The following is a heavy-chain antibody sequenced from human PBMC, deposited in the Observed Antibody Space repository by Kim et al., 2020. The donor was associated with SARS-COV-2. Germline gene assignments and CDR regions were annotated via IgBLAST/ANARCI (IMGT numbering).Heavy chain of an antibody. J-gene: IGHJ4*01. Sequence: SETLSLTCAVSGGSITSTSHFWGWFRQPPGKGLEWVGTIYWSGATYYNPSLQSRVTISVDTSKTQYSLNLISVTAADTAVYYCARSFVASGGWRHQEYWG. V-gene: IGHV4-39*01. CDR2: IYWSGAT. CDR1: GGSITSTSHF. D-gene: IGHD2-15*01. CDR3: ARSFVASGGWRHQEY.